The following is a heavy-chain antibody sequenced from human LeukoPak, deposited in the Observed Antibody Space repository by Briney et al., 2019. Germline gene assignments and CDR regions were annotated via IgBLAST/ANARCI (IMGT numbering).Heavy chain of an antibody. V-gene: IGHV3-23*01. J-gene: IGHJ4*02. CDR3: AKRMYSSGWYAFDY. CDR1: GFTFSSYA. CDR2: ISGSGGST. D-gene: IGHD6-19*01. Sequence: GGSLGLSCAASGFTFSSYAMSWVRQAPGKGLEWVSAISGSGGSTYYADSVKGRFTISRDNSKNTLYLQMNSLRAEDTAVYYCAKRMYSSGWYAFDYWGQGTLVTVSS.